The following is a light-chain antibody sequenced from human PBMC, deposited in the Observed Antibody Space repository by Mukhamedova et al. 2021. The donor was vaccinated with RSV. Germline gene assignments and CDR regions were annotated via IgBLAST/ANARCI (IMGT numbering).Light chain of an antibody. V-gene: IGKV1-27*01. CDR3: QKYNGVPWT. Sequence: WYQRRVHGRVPKLLIYVASTLESGVPSRFSGSGSGTEFTLTISSLQPEEVATYYCQKYNGVPWTFGQGTKVEIK. CDR2: VAS. J-gene: IGKJ1*01.